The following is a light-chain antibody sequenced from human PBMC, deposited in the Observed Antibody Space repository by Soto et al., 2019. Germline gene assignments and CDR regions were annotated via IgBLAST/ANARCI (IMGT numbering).Light chain of an antibody. CDR1: STDIGGYNF. V-gene: IGLV2-8*01. CDR3: TSFSRSEDPCLL. J-gene: IGLJ2*01. CDR2: EVY. Sequence: QSALTQPPSASASPGQSVTISCTGSSTDIGGYNFVSWYQQQPGKAPTLLIFEVYKRPPGVPDRFSGSKSGNTASLTVSGPEAHDEADSYCTSFSRSEDPCLLFGGGTKVTVL.